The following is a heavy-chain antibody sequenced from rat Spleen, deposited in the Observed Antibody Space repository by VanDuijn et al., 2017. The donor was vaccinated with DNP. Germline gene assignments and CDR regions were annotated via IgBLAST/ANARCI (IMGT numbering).Heavy chain of an antibody. J-gene: IGHJ2*01. CDR1: GFTFSDYY. D-gene: IGHD5-1*01. Sequence: EVQLVESGGDLVKPGGSLKVSCAASGFTFSDYYMAWVRQAPTKDLEWVAYIRYDGGGTKYADSVKGRFTISRDNAKNPQYLQMDSLRVEEKATYYCARHSWELDYWGQGVMVTVSS. CDR3: ARHSWELDY. V-gene: IGHV5-22*01. CDR2: IRYDGGGT.